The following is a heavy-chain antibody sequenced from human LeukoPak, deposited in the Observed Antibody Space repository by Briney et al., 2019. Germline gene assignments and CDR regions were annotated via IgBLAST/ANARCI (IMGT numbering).Heavy chain of an antibody. CDR2: ISSSGSTI. D-gene: IGHD3-10*02. Sequence: GGSLRLSCAASGFTFSSYEMNWVRQAPGKGLEWVSYISSSGSTIYYADPVRGRFTISRDNAKNSLYLQMNSLRAEDTAVYYCAELGITMIGGVWGKGTTVTISS. J-gene: IGHJ6*04. CDR3: AELGITMIGGV. CDR1: GFTFSSYE. V-gene: IGHV3-48*03.